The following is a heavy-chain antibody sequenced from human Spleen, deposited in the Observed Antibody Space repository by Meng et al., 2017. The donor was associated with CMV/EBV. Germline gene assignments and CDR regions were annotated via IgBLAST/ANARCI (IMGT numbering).Heavy chain of an antibody. CDR3: ARGRDYDFWSGYYSGYYFDY. CDR2: INPNSGGT. D-gene: IGHD3-3*01. CDR1: GYTFTGYY. V-gene: IGHV1-2*02. J-gene: IGHJ4*02. Sequence: ASVKVSCKASGYTFTGYYMHWVRQAPGQGLEWMGWINPNSGGTNYAQKFQGRVTMTRDTSISTAYMELRSLRSDDTAVYYCARGRDYDFWSGYYSGYYFDYWGQGTLVTVSS.